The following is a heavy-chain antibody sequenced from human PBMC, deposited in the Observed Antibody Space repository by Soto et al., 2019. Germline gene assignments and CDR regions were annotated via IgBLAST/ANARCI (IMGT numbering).Heavy chain of an antibody. CDR1: GYSFTSYR. J-gene: IGHJ4*02. D-gene: IGHD3-10*01. CDR2: IYPGDSDT. V-gene: IGHV5-51*01. Sequence: GESLKISCKGSGYSFTSYRIGWVRQMPGKGLEWMGIIYPGDSDTRYSPSFQGQVTISADKSISTAYLQWSSLKASDTAMYYCARRGEFGDHAEYYFDYWGQGTLVTVSS. CDR3: ARRGEFGDHAEYYFDY.